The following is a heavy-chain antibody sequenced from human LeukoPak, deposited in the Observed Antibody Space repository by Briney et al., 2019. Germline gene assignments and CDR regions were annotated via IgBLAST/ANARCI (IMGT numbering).Heavy chain of an antibody. V-gene: IGHV1-69*01. CDR2: IIPIFGTA. Sequence: SVKVSCKASGGTFSSYAISWVRQAPGQGLEWMGGIIPIFGTANYAQKFQGRVTITADESTSTAYIELSSLRSEDTAVYYCARDTLELRDGWFDPWGQGTLVTVSS. J-gene: IGHJ5*02. CDR1: GGTFSSYA. D-gene: IGHD1-7*01. CDR3: ARDTLELRDGWFDP.